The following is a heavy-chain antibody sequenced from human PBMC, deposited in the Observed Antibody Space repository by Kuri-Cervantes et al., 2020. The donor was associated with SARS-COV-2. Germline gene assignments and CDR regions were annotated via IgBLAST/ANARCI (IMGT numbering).Heavy chain of an antibody. J-gene: IGHJ5*02. CDR2: ISSGGGST. V-gene: IGHV3-23*01. CDR1: GFTFAGFA. CDR3: AKATGLGWFDP. Sequence: GGSLRLSCAASGFTFAGFAMTWVRQAPGKGLEWVSSISSGGGSTFYADSVKGRFTISRDNSKNTLYLQMNSLRAEDTAVYYCAKATGLGWFDPWGQGTLVTVSS. D-gene: IGHD4-17*01.